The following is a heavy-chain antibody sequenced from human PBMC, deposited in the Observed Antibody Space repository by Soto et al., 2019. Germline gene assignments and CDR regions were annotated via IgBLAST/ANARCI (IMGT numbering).Heavy chain of an antibody. CDR2: IIPIFGTA. D-gene: IGHD1-26*01. CDR3: ARDGGRHSGGIDY. J-gene: IGHJ4*02. V-gene: IGHV1-69*01. CDR1: GGTFSSYS. Sequence: QVQLVQSGAEVKKPGSSVKVSCKASGGTFSSYSINWVRQAPGQGLEWMGEIIPIFGTANYAQKFQGRVTITADESTSTAYLELSSLRSEDTAVYYCARDGGRHSGGIDYWGQGKLVHVSS.